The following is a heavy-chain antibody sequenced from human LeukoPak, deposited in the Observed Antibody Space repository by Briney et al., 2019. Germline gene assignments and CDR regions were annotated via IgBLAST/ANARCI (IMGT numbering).Heavy chain of an antibody. CDR1: GFTFSSYS. D-gene: IGHD3-10*02. CDR3: AELGITMIGGV. Sequence: PGRSLKLSCAASGFTFSSYSMNWVRQAPGKGLEWVSYISSSGSTIYYADSVKGRFTISRDNAKNSLYLQMNSLRAEDTAVYYCAELGITMIGGVWGKGTTVTISS. CDR2: ISSSGSTI. J-gene: IGHJ6*04. V-gene: IGHV3-48*04.